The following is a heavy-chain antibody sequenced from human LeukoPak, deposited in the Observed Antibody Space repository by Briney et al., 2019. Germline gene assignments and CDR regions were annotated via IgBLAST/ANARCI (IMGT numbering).Heavy chain of an antibody. CDR3: AKTGSNFYFFDY. Sequence: SGGSLRLSCAASGFTFSSYAMHWVRRAPGKGLEWVTFVLYDGSTKDYADSVKGRFTISRDNSKNTLYLQMNSLRAEDTAVYYCAKTGSNFYFFDYWGQGTLVTVSS. J-gene: IGHJ4*02. CDR1: GFTFSSYA. V-gene: IGHV3-30*02. D-gene: IGHD6-13*01. CDR2: VLYDGSTK.